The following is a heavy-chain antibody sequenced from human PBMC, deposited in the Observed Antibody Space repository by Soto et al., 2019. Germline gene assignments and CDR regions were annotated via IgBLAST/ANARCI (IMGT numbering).Heavy chain of an antibody. J-gene: IGHJ4*02. CDR2: INPNSGGT. CDR1: GYTLTGYY. CDR3: ARESAYGSGSSEFDY. Sequence: GPSVKVSCKASGYTLTGYYMHWVRQAPGQGLEWMGWINPNSGGTNYAQKFQGWVTMTRDTSISTAYMELSRLRSDDTAVYYCARESAYGSGSSEFDYWGQGTLVTVSS. D-gene: IGHD3-10*01. V-gene: IGHV1-2*04.